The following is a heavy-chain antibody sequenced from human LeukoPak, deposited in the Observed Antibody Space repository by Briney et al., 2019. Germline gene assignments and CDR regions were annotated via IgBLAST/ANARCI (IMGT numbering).Heavy chain of an antibody. V-gene: IGHV4-61*01. J-gene: IGHJ6*02. CDR1: GGSVSSGSYY. CDR3: ARAVVYYDSSGYYYYYGMDV. D-gene: IGHD3-22*01. Sequence: SETLSLTCTVSGGSVSSGSYYWSWTRQPPGKGLEWIGYIYYSGSTNYNPSLKSRVTISVDTSKNQFSLKLSSVTAADTAVYYCARAVVYYDSSGYYYYYGMDVWGQGTTVTVSS. CDR2: IYYSGST.